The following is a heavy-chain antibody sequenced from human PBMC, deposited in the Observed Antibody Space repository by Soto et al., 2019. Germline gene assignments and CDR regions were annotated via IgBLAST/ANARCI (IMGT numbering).Heavy chain of an antibody. CDR3: AKDGSHNFDY. CDR1: GFTFSHYA. Sequence: QVQLVESGGGVVQPGRSLRLSCAASGFTFSHYAMHWVRQAPGKGLEWVALMSYDGSNEYYADSVKGRFTISRDNPKNTLYMQMNSLREEETAVYYCAKDGSHNFDYWGQGTLVTVSS. CDR2: MSYDGSNE. J-gene: IGHJ4*02. D-gene: IGHD1-26*01. V-gene: IGHV3-30*18.